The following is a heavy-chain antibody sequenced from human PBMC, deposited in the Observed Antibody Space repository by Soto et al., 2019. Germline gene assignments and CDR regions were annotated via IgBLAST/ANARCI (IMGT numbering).Heavy chain of an antibody. CDR1: GFTFSNYG. CDR3: ARDLLWLVHGIPTYYFDY. D-gene: IGHD6-19*01. V-gene: IGHV3-33*01. CDR2: IRYDGSNK. Sequence: VQLVESGGGVVQPGRSLRLSCAASGFTFSNYGMHWVRQAPGKGLEWVAVIRYDGSNKYYADSVKGRFTISRDNSKNPLYLQMNSLRAEDTAVYYCARDLLWLVHGIPTYYFDYWGQGTQVTVSS. J-gene: IGHJ4*02.